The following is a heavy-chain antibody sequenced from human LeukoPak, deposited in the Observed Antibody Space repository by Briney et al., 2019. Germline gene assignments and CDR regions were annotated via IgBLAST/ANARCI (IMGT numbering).Heavy chain of an antibody. J-gene: IGHJ4*02. CDR2: IRYDGINE. Sequence: GGSLRLSCAASGFSFSTYGMHWVRQAPGKGLEWVAFIRYDGINEYYADSVKGRFTISRDNSRNTLSLQMNSLRAEDTAVYYCAKDPGGVVGDTYGTPTGLDYWGQGTLVIVS. V-gene: IGHV3-30*02. CDR3: AKDPGGVVGDTYGTPTGLDY. CDR1: GFSFSTYG. D-gene: IGHD1-26*01.